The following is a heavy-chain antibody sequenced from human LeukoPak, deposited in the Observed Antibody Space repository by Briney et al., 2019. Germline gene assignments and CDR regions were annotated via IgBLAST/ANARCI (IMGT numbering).Heavy chain of an antibody. CDR3: ARVGHIVAAGTYDW. CDR2: IYYTGST. Sequence: SETLSLTCTVSGASISDYYWSWIRQSPGKGLEWFGYIYYTGSTKYNPSLESRVTISIDTSKNHLYLKLSSVTAADTAMYYCARVGHIVAAGTYDWWGQGTLVTVSS. J-gene: IGHJ4*02. CDR1: GASISDYY. V-gene: IGHV4-59*08. D-gene: IGHD6-13*01.